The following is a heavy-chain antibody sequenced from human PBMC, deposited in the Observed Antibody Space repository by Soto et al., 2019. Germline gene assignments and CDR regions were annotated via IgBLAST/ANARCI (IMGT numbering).Heavy chain of an antibody. J-gene: IGHJ4*02. V-gene: IGHV4-59*08. CDR1: GGSISSYH. Sequence: QVQLQESGPGLVKPSETLSLTCTVSGGSISSYHWSWIRQSPGKGLAWIGYTSNSAPTIYNPSLKSRVTISADTSKNEFSLRLSSLSAADTAVYFCARQFRDVYNAVEYWGQGALVTVSS. D-gene: IGHD1-1*01. CDR3: ARQFRDVYNAVEY. CDR2: TSNSAPT.